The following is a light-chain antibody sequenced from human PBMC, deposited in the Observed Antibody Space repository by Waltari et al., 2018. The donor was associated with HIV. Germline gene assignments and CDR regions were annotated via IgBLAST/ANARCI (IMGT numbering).Light chain of an antibody. CDR2: RNN. Sequence: QSVLTQPPSASGTPGQRVTISCSGSRSNIGSNFVYWYQQPPGMAPKPLIYRNNQRPAGVPDRFSGSKSGTSASLAISGLRSEDGADYYCAVWDDSLTGHVVFGGGTKLTVL. J-gene: IGLJ2*01. V-gene: IGLV1-47*01. CDR3: AVWDDSLTGHVV. CDR1: RSNIGSNF.